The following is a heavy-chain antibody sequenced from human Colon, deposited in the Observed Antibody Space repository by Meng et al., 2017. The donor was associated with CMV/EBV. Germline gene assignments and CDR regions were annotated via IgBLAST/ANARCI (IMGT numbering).Heavy chain of an antibody. CDR2: TAHDESVK. CDR3: ATKGGGSGSFDYLDH. Sequence: QGQVVGSGGGVFQTGRSLRLSCAASGFTLSSYVMHWVRQAPGKGLEWVAVTAHDESVKHYADSVKGRFTLSRDNSKSTLYLQMNNLRTGDTAVYYCATKGGGSGSFDYLDHWGQGTLVTVSS. J-gene: IGHJ4*02. CDR1: GFTLSSYV. D-gene: IGHD3-22*01. V-gene: IGHV3-30-3*02.